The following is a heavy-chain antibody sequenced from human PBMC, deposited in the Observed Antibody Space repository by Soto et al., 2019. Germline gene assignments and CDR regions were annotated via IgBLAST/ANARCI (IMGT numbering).Heavy chain of an antibody. Sequence: PGGSLRLSCAASGFTVSSNYMSWVRQAPGKGLEWVSVIYSGGSTYYADSVKGRFTISRDNSKNTLYLQMNSLRAEDTAVYYCAREAAAGIYYYYGMDVWGQGTTVTVSS. CDR1: GFTVSSNY. V-gene: IGHV3-53*01. D-gene: IGHD6-13*01. CDR2: IYSGGST. CDR3: AREAAAGIYYYYGMDV. J-gene: IGHJ6*02.